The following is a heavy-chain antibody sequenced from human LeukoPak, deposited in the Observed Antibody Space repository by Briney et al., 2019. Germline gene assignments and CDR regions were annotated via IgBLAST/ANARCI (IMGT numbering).Heavy chain of an antibody. J-gene: IGHJ4*02. D-gene: IGHD4-11*01. CDR3: TTTTPIDY. Sequence: GGSLRLSCAASGFTFSSAWMNWVRQAPGKGLEWVGRIKSETDGGTTDYAAPVKGRFTISRDDSKNTLYLQMNSLKTEDTAVYYCTTTTPIDYWGQGTLVTVSS. V-gene: IGHV3-15*07. CDR2: IKSETDGGTT. CDR1: GFTFSSAW.